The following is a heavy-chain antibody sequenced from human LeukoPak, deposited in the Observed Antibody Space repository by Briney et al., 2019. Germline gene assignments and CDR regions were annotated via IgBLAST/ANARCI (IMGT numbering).Heavy chain of an antibody. J-gene: IGHJ6*02. CDR2: INPNSGNT. Sequence: ASVKVSCKASGYTFTSYDINWVRQATGQGLEWMGWINPNSGNTGYAQKFQGRVTMTRNTSISTAYMELSSLRSEDTAVYYCARVRGVIRYYYYYGMDVWGQGTTVTVSS. D-gene: IGHD3-10*01. V-gene: IGHV1-8*01. CDR1: GYTFTSYD. CDR3: ARVRGVIRYYYYYGMDV.